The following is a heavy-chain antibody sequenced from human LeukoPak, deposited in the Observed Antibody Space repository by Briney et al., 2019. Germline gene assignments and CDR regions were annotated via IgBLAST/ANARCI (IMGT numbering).Heavy chain of an antibody. CDR3: AKASTYYYDYNWFDP. J-gene: IGHJ5*02. Sequence: PGGSLRLSCAASGFTFISYAMSWVRQAPGKGLEWVSAISGSGGSTYYADSVKGRFTISRDNSKNTLYLQMNTLRAEDTAVYYCAKASTYYYDYNWFDPWGQGTLVTVSS. D-gene: IGHD3-22*01. CDR1: GFTFISYA. CDR2: ISGSGGST. V-gene: IGHV3-23*01.